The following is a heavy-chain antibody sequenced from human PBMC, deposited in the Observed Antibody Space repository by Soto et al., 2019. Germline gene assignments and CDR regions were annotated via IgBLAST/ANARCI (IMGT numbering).Heavy chain of an antibody. CDR1: GFTFSSYW. CDR3: ARDPSSWLDS. J-gene: IGHJ4*02. D-gene: IGHD6-13*01. CDR2: INSDGSSI. Sequence: EVQLVESGGDLVQPGGSLRLSCAVSGFTFSSYWMHWVRQAPGKGLVWVSRINSDGSSISYGDSVKGRFIISRDNAKNTLYLQMSSLRVEDTAVYYCARDPSSWLDSWGQGTLVTVSS. V-gene: IGHV3-74*01.